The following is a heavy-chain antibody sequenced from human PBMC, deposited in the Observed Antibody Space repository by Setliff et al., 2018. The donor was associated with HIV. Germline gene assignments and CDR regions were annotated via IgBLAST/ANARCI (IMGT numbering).Heavy chain of an antibody. CDR3: ARRGMWSYETGGNHTATFDY. CDR1: GGSINSRSYY. D-gene: IGHD2-8*02. CDR2: IYFSGTP. V-gene: IGHV4-39*01. Sequence: PSETLSLTCTVSGGSINSRSYYWAWIRQPPGKGLEWVASIYFSGTPYYNPSLKNRVTISVDTSKNQFSLKLSSVTAADTAVYYCARRGMWSYETGGNHTATFDYWGQGVLVTVSS. J-gene: IGHJ4*02.